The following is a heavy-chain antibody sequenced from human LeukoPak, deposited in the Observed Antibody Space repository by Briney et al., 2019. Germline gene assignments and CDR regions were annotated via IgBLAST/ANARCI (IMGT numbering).Heavy chain of an antibody. CDR2: IYDSGST. CDR3: ARSLMGPTSGSDFDY. CDR1: GGSIRSSYYY. Sequence: SETLSLTCTVSGGSIRSSYYYWGWIRQPPGKGLEWIGSIYDSGSTYYNPSLKSRVTISVDTSKNQFSLKLNSVTAADTAVYYCARSLMGPTSGSDFDYWGQGTLVTVSS. J-gene: IGHJ4*02. V-gene: IGHV4-39*01. D-gene: IGHD2-8*01.